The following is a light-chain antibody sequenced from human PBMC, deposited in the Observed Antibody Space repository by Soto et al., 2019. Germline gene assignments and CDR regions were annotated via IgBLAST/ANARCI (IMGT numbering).Light chain of an antibody. CDR3: QQYSQWPLT. J-gene: IGKJ4*01. CDR2: GAY. CDR1: QSVINSY. Sequence: EVVLTQSPGTLSLSSWERATLSCRASQSVINSYLAWYQQKPGQAPRLLLYGAYNRATGIPARFGGSGSATEFTLTISSLQSEDFAVYYCQQYSQWPLTFGGGTKVDIK. V-gene: IGKV3-15*01.